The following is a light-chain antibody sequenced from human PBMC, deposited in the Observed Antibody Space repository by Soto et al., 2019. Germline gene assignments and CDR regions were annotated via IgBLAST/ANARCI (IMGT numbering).Light chain of an antibody. Sequence: DIQMTQSPSTLSASVGDRVTITCRASQSINNRLTWYQQKPGKAPQLLIYEASSLESGVPSRFSGSGSGTEFTLTIGGLQPDDFATYYCQQFNSYPITFGQGTRLEIK. CDR1: QSINNR. CDR3: QQFNSYPIT. CDR2: EAS. J-gene: IGKJ5*01. V-gene: IGKV1-5*01.